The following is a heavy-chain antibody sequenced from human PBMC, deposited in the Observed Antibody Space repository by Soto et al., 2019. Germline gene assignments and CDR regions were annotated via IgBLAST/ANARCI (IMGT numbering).Heavy chain of an antibody. CDR2: IRPDGSET. CDR3: AGWGGHDYNY. CDR1: GFTFTDFY. J-gene: IGHJ4*02. Sequence: EVQLVQSGGGLVQPGGSLRPSCVGSGFTFTDFYMNWVRQAPGKGLEWVANIRPDGSETNYVESVKGRFTTSRDNDKNSLFLQMNSLRADDTAVYYCAGWGGHDYNYWGQGILVTVSS. D-gene: IGHD4-4*01. V-gene: IGHV3-7*03.